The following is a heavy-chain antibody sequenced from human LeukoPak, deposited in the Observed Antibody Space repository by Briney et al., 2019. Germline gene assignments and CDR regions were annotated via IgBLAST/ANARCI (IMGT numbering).Heavy chain of an antibody. D-gene: IGHD3-10*01. J-gene: IGHJ4*02. CDR1: GGSIISSSYY. Sequence: SETLSLTCTVSGGSIISSSYYWGWIRQPPGKGLDWIGSIYYSGSTYYNPSLKSRVTISVDTSKNQFSLKLSSVTAADTAVYYCARLHISMVRGVTAPDYWGQGTLVTVSS. CDR2: IYYSGST. V-gene: IGHV4-39*01. CDR3: ARLHISMVRGVTAPDY.